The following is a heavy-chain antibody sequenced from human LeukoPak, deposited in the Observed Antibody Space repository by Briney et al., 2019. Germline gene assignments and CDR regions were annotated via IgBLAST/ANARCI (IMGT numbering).Heavy chain of an antibody. CDR2: MNPNSGNT. V-gene: IGHV1-8*02. CDR3: ARSPARGYDILTNYNDY. J-gene: IGHJ4*02. D-gene: IGHD3-9*01. CDR1: GYTFTCYY. Sequence: ASVKVSCKASGYTFTCYYMHWVRQATGQGLEWMGWMNPNSGNTGYAQKFQGRVTMTTDTSTSTVYMELRSLRSDDTAVCYCARSPARGYDILTNYNDYWGQGTLVTVSS.